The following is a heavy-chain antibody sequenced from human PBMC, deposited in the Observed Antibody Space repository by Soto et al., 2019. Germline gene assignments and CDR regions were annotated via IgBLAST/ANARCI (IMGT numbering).Heavy chain of an antibody. CDR3: ARDWIQLWLHYYYYGMDV. J-gene: IGHJ6*02. V-gene: IGHV6-1*01. Sequence: PSQTLSLTCAISGDSVSSDSAAWNWIRQSPSRGLEWLGRTYYRSKWYNDYAVSVKSRITINPDTSKNQFSLQLNSVTPEDTAVYYCARDWIQLWLHYYYYGMDVWGQGTTVTVSS. D-gene: IGHD5-18*01. CDR2: TYYRSKWYN. CDR1: GDSVSSDSAA.